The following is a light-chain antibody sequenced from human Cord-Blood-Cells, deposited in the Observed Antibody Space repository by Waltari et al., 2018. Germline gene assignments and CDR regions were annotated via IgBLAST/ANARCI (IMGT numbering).Light chain of an antibody. J-gene: IGLJ1*01. CDR2: DVS. V-gene: IGLV2-14*03. Sequence: QSALTQPASVSGSPGQSLTIPCTGTSSDVGGYKYASWYQQHPGKAPKLMIYDVSNRPSGVSNRFSGSKSGNTASLTISGLQAEDEADYYCSSYTSSSTYVFGTGTKVTVL. CDR1: SSDVGGYKY. CDR3: SSYTSSSTYV.